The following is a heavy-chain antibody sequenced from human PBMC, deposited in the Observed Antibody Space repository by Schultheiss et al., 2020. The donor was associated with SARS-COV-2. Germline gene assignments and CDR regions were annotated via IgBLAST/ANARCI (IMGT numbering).Heavy chain of an antibody. D-gene: IGHD5-18*01. CDR3: ARLYGYSYGYNYYYGMDV. CDR2: IYYSGST. Sequence: SETLSLTCTVSGGSISSYYWSWIRQPPGKGLEWIGYIYYSGSTNYNPSLKSRVTISVDTSKNQFSLKLSSVTAADTAVYYCARLYGYSYGYNYYYGMDVWGQGTTVTVSS. J-gene: IGHJ6*02. CDR1: GGSISSYY. V-gene: IGHV4-59*01.